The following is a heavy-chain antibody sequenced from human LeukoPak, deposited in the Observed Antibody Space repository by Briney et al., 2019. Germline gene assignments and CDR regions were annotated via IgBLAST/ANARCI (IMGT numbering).Heavy chain of an antibody. Sequence: GASVKVSCKASGYTFTSYGISWVRQAPGQGLEWMGWISAYNGNTNYAQKLQGRVTMTTDTSTSTAYMELRSLRSDDTAVYYCARDRSSIAAAHDAFDIWGQGTMVTVSS. J-gene: IGHJ3*02. CDR3: ARDRSSIAAAHDAFDI. CDR2: ISAYNGNT. CDR1: GYTFTSYG. V-gene: IGHV1-18*01. D-gene: IGHD6-6*01.